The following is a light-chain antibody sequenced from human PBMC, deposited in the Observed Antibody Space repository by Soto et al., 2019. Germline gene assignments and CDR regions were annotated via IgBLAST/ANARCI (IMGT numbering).Light chain of an antibody. J-gene: IGKJ2*01. V-gene: IGKV3-20*01. CDR2: GAS. Sequence: EIVLTQSPGTLSLPPGERATLSCRASQSVTSSYLAWYQQKPGQAPRLLIYGASSRATGIPDRFSGSGSGTDFTLTINRLKPEDFAVYYCQQYGSSPRTFGQGTKLEIK. CDR1: QSVTSSY. CDR3: QQYGSSPRT.